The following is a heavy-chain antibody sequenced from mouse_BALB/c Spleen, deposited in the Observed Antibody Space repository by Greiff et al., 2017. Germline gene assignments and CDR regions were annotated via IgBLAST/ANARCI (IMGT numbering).Heavy chain of an antibody. CDR3: VRHGGYDAMDY. Sequence: EVKLVESGGGLVQPKGSLKLSCAASGFTFNTYAMNWVRQAPGKGLEWVARIRSKSNNYATYYADSVKDRFTISRDDSQSMLYLQMNNLKTEDTAMYYCVRHGGYDAMDYWGQGTSVTVSS. J-gene: IGHJ4*01. CDR2: IRSKSNNYAT. CDR1: GFTFNTYA. V-gene: IGHV10-1*02.